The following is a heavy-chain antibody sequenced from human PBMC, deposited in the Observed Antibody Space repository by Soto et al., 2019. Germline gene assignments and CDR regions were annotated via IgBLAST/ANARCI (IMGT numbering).Heavy chain of an antibody. J-gene: IGHJ6*02. Sequence: GESLKISCKGSGYSFTSYWISWVRQMPGKGLEWMGRIDPSDSYTNYSPSFQGHVTISADKSISTAYLQWSSLKASDTAMYYCARSRYMVRRVLYGMDVWGQGTTVTVSS. CDR2: IDPSDSYT. D-gene: IGHD3-10*01. CDR3: ARSRYMVRRVLYGMDV. CDR1: GYSFTSYW. V-gene: IGHV5-10-1*01.